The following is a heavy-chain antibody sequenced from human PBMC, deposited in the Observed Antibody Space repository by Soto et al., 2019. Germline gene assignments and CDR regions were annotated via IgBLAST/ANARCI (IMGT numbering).Heavy chain of an antibody. J-gene: IGHJ6*02. V-gene: IGHV4-34*01. CDR2: INHSGST. CDR1: GGSFSGYY. D-gene: IGHD6-6*01. Sequence: QVQLQQWGAGLLKPSETLSLTCAVYGGSFSGYYWSWIRQPPGKGLEWIGEINHSGSTNYNPSLKSRVTISVDTSKNQFSLKLSSVTAADTAVYYCAGFRLDVGIAARPAVYYYGMDVWGQGTTVTVSS. CDR3: AGFRLDVGIAARPAVYYYGMDV.